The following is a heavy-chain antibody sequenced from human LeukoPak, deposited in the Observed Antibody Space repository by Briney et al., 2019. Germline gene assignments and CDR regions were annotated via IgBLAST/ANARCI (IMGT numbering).Heavy chain of an antibody. CDR3: AKESRNAVGPSYYFDY. CDR1: GFTFSSYG. Sequence: GGSLRLSCAASGFTFSSYGMHWVRQAPGKGLEWVAVISYDGSNKYYADSVKGRFTISRDNSKNTLYLQMNSLRAEDTAVYYCAKESRNAVGPSYYFDYWGQGTLVTVSS. D-gene: IGHD1-26*01. V-gene: IGHV3-30*18. J-gene: IGHJ4*02. CDR2: ISYDGSNK.